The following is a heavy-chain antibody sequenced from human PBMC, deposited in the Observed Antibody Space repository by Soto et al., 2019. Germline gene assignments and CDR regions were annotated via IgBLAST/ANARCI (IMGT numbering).Heavy chain of an antibody. J-gene: IGHJ4*02. CDR1: GYTFTHYY. V-gene: IGHV1-46*01. D-gene: IGHD2-21*01. Sequence: QVQLVQSGAEVRKPGASVKLSCQASGYTFTHYYIHWVRQAPGQGLEWLGIINPDTGTTSYAQTSQGRGTLTSDTSASTVYLELSGLAAEDTAVYYCASCPIYGGDSYFAYWGQGTLVTVSS. CDR2: INPDTGTT. CDR3: ASCPIYGGDSYFAY.